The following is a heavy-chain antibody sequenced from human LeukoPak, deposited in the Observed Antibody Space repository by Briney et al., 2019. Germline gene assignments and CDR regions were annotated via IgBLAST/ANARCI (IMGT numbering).Heavy chain of an antibody. J-gene: IGHJ4*02. CDR2: INHSGST. Sequence: PSETLPLTCAVYGGSFSGYYWSWIRQPPGKGLEWIGEINHSGSTNYNPSLKSRVTISVDTSKNQFSLKLSSVTAADTAVYYCARAGYGQLGYWGQGTLVTVSS. V-gene: IGHV4-34*01. CDR1: GGSFSGYY. D-gene: IGHD5-12*01. CDR3: ARAGYGQLGY.